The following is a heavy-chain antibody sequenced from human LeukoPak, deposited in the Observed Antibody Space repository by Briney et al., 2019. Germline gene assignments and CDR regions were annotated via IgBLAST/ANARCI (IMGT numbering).Heavy chain of an antibody. CDR1: GFTFSSYG. CDR3: AKEDYLGAFDI. CDR2: ISYDGSNK. D-gene: IGHD2/OR15-2a*01. Sequence: GGSLRLSCAASGFTFSSYGMHWVRQAPGKGLEWVAVISYDGSNKYYADSVKGRFTISRDNSKNTLYLQMNSLRAEDTAMYYCAKEDYLGAFDIWGQGTMVTISS. J-gene: IGHJ3*02. V-gene: IGHV3-30*18.